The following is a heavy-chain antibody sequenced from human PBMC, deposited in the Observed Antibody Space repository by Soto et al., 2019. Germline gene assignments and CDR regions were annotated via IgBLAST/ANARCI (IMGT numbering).Heavy chain of an antibody. V-gene: IGHV1-3*01. CDR2: INAGNGNT. CDR3: ARTDSSGWYLYYFDY. Sequence: QVQLVQSGAEVKKPGASVKVSCKASGYTFTSYAMHWVRQAPGQRLEWMGWINAGNGNTKYSQKFQGRVTITRDTSASTAYMELSRLRSEDTAVYYCARTDSSGWYLYYFDYWGQGTLVTVSS. D-gene: IGHD6-19*01. J-gene: IGHJ4*02. CDR1: GYTFTSYA.